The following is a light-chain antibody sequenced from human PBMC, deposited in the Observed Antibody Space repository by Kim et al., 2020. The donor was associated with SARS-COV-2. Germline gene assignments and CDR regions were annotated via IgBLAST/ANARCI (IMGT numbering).Light chain of an antibody. CDR1: EDIRNY. J-gene: IGKJ4*01. Sequence: GDRVTITCQATEDIRNYLNWYQQKPGEAPKVLIYTASHLETGVPSRFSGSGYGTEFTFTISSLQTEDIATYFCQQCQRLPLTFGGGTKVDIK. CDR3: QQCQRLPLT. V-gene: IGKV1-33*01. CDR2: TAS.